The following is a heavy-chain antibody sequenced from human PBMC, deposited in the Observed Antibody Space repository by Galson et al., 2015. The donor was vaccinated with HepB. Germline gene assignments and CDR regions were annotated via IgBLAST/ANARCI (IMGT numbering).Heavy chain of an antibody. CDR2: INTNTGEP. V-gene: IGHV7-4-1*02. D-gene: IGHD1-20*01. Sequence: SVKVSCKASGYTFTNYAINWVRQAPGQGLEWMGWINTNTGEPTYAQAFTGRFVFSLDTSVTTAHLQISSLKPEDTAVYYCARVTSTHNFGRSRYSFYYYGMDVWGRGTTVTVPS. J-gene: IGHJ6*02. CDR3: ARVTSTHNFGRSRYSFYYYGMDV. CDR1: GYTFTNYA.